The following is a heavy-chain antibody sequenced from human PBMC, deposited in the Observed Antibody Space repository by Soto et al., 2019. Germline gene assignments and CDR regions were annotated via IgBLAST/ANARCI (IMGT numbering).Heavy chain of an antibody. V-gene: IGHV1-69*12. J-gene: IGHJ6*02. CDR2: IIPIFGTA. CDR3: ASGYFDWQIYYYGMDV. Sequence: QVQLVQSGAEVKKPGSSVKVSCKASGGTFSSYAISWVRQAPGQGLEWMGGIIPIFGTANYAQKFQGRVTSTADESTSTAYMELSSLRSEDTDVYYCASGYFDWQIYYYGMDVWGQGTTVTVSS. CDR1: GGTFSSYA. D-gene: IGHD3-9*01.